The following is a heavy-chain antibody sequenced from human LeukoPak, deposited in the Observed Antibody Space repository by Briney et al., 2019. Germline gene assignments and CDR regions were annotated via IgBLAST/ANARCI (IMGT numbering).Heavy chain of an antibody. Sequence: GASVKVSCKASGYTFTSYGIIWVRQAPGQGLEWMGWISAYNGNTNYAQKLQGRVTMTTDTSTSTAYMELRSLRSDDTAVYYCARDTLMVRGVDYYYGMDVWGQGTTVTVSS. V-gene: IGHV1-18*01. D-gene: IGHD3-10*01. CDR1: GYTFTSYG. CDR3: ARDTLMVRGVDYYYGMDV. J-gene: IGHJ6*02. CDR2: ISAYNGNT.